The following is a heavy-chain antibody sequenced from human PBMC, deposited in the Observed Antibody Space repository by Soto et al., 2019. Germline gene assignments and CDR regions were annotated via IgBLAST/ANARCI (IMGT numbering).Heavy chain of an antibody. Sequence: SETLSLTCTVSGGSISSSSYYWGWIRQPPGKGLEWIGNIYYSGSTNYNPSLKSRVTISVDTSKNQFSLKLSSVTAADTAVYYCARVEYSGYDGNWFDPWGQGTLVTVSS. J-gene: IGHJ5*02. V-gene: IGHV4-39*07. CDR1: GGSISSSSYY. CDR3: ARVEYSGYDGNWFDP. CDR2: IYYSGST. D-gene: IGHD5-12*01.